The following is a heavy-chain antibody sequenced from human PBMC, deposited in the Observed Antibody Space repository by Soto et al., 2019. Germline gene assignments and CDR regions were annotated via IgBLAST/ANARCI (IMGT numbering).Heavy chain of an antibody. Sequence: KPSETLSLTCTVSGGSISSYYWSWIRQPPGKGLEWIGYIYYSGSTNYNPSLKSRVTISVDTSKNQFSLKLSSVTAADTAVYYCAIGESRYCSGGSCYLDYWGQGTLVTVSS. CDR2: IYYSGST. D-gene: IGHD2-15*01. CDR1: GGSISSYY. V-gene: IGHV4-59*01. CDR3: AIGESRYCSGGSCYLDY. J-gene: IGHJ4*02.